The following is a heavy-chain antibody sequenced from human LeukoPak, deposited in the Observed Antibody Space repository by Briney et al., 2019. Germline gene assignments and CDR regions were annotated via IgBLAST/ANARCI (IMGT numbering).Heavy chain of an antibody. Sequence: ASVKVSCKASGYTFTSYGISWVRQAPGQGLEWMGWISAYNGNTNYAQKLQGRVTMTTDTSTSTAHMELRSLRSDDTAVYYCAREGAFYYYDSSGYFDDYWGQGTLVTVSS. CDR2: ISAYNGNT. CDR1: GYTFTSYG. J-gene: IGHJ4*02. CDR3: AREGAFYYYDSSGYFDDY. D-gene: IGHD3-22*01. V-gene: IGHV1-18*01.